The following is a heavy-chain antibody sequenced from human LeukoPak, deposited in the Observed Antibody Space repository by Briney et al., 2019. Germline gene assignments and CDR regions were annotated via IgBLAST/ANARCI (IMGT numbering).Heavy chain of an antibody. V-gene: IGHV3-7*04. D-gene: IGHD6-13*01. CDR2: IKQDGSEK. J-gene: IGHJ6*03. CDR1: GFTFSSYW. CDR3: ARASNSWYYYYYMDV. Sequence: GGSLRLSCAASGFTFSSYWMSWVRQAPGKGLEWVANIKQDGSEKYYVDSVKGRFTISRDNAKNSLYLQMNSLRAEDTAVYYCARASNSWYYYYYMDVWGKGTTVTVSS.